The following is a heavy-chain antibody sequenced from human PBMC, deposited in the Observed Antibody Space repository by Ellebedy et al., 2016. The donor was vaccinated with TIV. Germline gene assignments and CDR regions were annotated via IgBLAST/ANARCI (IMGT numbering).Heavy chain of an antibody. J-gene: IGHJ4*02. CDR2: ISYDGSNK. CDR1: GFTFSSYA. V-gene: IGHV3-30-3*01. D-gene: IGHD3-16*01. CDR3: AREGGGPVLGGFDDY. Sequence: GESLKISXAASGFTFSSYAMHWVRQAPGKGLEWVAVISYDGSNKYYADSVKGRFTISRDNAKNSLYLQMNSLRAEDTAVYYCAREGGGPVLGGFDDYWGQGTLVTVSS.